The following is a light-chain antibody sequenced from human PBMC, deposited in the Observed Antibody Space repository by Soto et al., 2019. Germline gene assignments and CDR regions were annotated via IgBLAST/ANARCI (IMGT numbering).Light chain of an antibody. CDR2: GAS. CDR3: QQYNNWPPMT. J-gene: IGKJ1*01. CDR1: QSVSSN. V-gene: IGKV3-15*01. Sequence: EIVMTQSPATLSVSPGERATLSCRASQSVSSNLAWYQQKPGQAPRLLIYGASTRATGIPARFRGSGSGTEFTIKISSLQSEDFAVYYCQQYNNWPPMTFGQGTKVEIK.